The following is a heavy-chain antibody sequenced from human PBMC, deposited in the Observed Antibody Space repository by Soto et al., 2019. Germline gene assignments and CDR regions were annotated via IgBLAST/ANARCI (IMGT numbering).Heavy chain of an antibody. V-gene: IGHV3-48*02. CDR2: ISRSSTGI. Sequence: EVQLVESGGGLVQPGGSLRLSCAASGFTFSLYSMSWVRQAPGKGLEWGSYISRSSTGIHYADSVKGRFTISRDDAAYSMHLQVNRLSDGDTAVDYCARVVTWGLDVWGHGTTVSISS. D-gene: IGHD2-15*01. CDR3: ARVVTWGLDV. J-gene: IGHJ6*02. CDR1: GFTFSLYS.